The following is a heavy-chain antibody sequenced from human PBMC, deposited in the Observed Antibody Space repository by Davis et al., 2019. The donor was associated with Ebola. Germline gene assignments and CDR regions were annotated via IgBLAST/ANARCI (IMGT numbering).Heavy chain of an antibody. CDR3: ARDRNWGCEY. CDR2: IYYSGIT. CDR1: GGSIISSSSY. V-gene: IGHV4-39*07. Sequence: MPSETLSLTCTVSGGSIISSSSYWGWIRQPPRKGLEWIGSIYYSGITYYNPSLKSRVTISIDTSRNQFSLKLTSETAADTAVYYCARDRNWGCEYWGQGTLVTVSS. J-gene: IGHJ4*02. D-gene: IGHD7-27*01.